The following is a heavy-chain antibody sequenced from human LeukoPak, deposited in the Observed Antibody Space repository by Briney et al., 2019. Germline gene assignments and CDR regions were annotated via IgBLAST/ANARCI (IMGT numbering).Heavy chain of an antibody. J-gene: IGHJ4*02. V-gene: IGHV4-59*01. CDR2: IYYTGSS. CDR1: GVAISSYV. CDR3: ARTLSRWDPFDY. Sequence: PSETLSLTCAISGVAISSYVWSWIRQPPGKGLEWIGYIYYTGSSNYNPSRKSRVIISLDTSKHKFSLKLSSVTAADTALYYCARTLSRWDPFDYWGQGTLVTVSS. D-gene: IGHD1-26*01.